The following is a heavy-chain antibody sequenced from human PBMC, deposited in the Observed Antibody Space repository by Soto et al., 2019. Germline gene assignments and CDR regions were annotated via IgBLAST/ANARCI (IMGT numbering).Heavy chain of an antibody. Sequence: PGGSLRLSCAASGFTFSSYGMHWVRQAPGKGLEWVAVISYDGSNKYYADSVKGRFTISRDNSKNTLYLQMNSLRAEDTAVYYCAKDSGTCSGGSCYHLDYWGQGTLVTVSS. CDR3: AKDSGTCSGGSCYHLDY. D-gene: IGHD2-15*01. V-gene: IGHV3-30*18. CDR1: GFTFSSYG. CDR2: ISYDGSNK. J-gene: IGHJ4*02.